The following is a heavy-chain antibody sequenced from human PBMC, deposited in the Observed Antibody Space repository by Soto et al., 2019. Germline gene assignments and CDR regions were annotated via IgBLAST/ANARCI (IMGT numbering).Heavy chain of an antibody. Sequence: QVQLQESGPGLVKPSETLSLTCTVSGGSISSYYWCWLRQPPGKGLEWIGYIYYSGSTNYNPTRQGRLTIPVGTTKHQCSLQLSSVTAADTAEYSCAKGVDYYSGMDVWGQGTTVTVSS. CDR3: AKGVDYYSGMDV. CDR2: IYYSGST. V-gene: IGHV4-59*01. J-gene: IGHJ6*02. CDR1: GGSISSYY.